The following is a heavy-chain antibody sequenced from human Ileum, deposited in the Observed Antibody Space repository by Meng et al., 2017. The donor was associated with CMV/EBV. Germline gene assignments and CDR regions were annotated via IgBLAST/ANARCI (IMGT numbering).Heavy chain of an antibody. CDR2: ISPDVTST. V-gene: IGHV3-74*01. CDR1: GFTVSSYW. Sequence: AGWGFTVSSYWMHWVRQVPGKGLVWVARISPDVTSTSYAASVKGRFTISRDNAKNTLYLQMNSLRVEDTAVYYCAGVPNGNYGLFDRWGQGTLVTVSS. CDR3: AGVPNGNYGLFDR. D-gene: IGHD3-16*01. J-gene: IGHJ5*02.